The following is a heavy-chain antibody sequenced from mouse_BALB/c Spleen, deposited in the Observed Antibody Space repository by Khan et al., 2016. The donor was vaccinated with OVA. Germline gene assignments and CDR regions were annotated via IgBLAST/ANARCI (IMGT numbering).Heavy chain of an antibody. CDR2: ISSGGST. CDR1: GFTFSTYA. J-gene: IGHJ2*01. Sequence: EVQLEESGGGSVQPGGSLKLSCAVSGFTFSTYAMSWVRQTPGKGLEWVASISSGGSTYYPDSVKGRFSISRDNARNTVYMQMTRLRSEEMAMYSYASDAYRYDGYYFDYWGQGTTLTVSS. V-gene: IGHV5-6-5*01. D-gene: IGHD2-14*01. CDR3: ASDAYRYDGYYFDY.